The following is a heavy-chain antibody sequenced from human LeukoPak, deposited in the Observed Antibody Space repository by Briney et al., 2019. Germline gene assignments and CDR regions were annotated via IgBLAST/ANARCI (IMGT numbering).Heavy chain of an antibody. J-gene: IGHJ6*03. CDR3: ARNGEGSRGHYYYMDV. CDR1: GGSISSSSYY. V-gene: IGHV4-39*07. Sequence: SETLSLTCTVSGGSISSSSYYWGWIRQPPGKGLEWIGSIYYSGSTYYNPSLKSRVTISVDTSKNQFSLKLSSVTAADTAVYYCARNGEGSRGHYYYMDVWGKGTTVTVSS. D-gene: IGHD2-2*01. CDR2: IYYSGST.